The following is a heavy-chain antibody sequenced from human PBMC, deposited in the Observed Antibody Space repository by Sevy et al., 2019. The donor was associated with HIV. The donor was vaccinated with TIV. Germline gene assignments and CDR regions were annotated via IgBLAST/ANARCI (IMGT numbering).Heavy chain of an antibody. J-gene: IGHJ4*02. V-gene: IGHV3-30*18. CDR3: AKDHAVTTEWVVFDS. D-gene: IGHD4-17*01. CDR2: ISFDGASR. Sequence: GGSLRLSCAASGFTFSHYAMHWIRQAPGKGLEWVAAISFDGASRNYADSVRGRFTISRDDSKNTVYLHMRGLRSEGTAVYFCAKDHAVTTEWVVFDSWGQGTLVTVSS. CDR1: GFTFSHYA.